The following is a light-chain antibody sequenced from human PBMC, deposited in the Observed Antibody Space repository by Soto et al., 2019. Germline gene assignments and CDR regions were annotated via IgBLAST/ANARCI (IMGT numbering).Light chain of an antibody. J-gene: IGKJ4*01. V-gene: IGKV3-15*01. CDR2: RAS. CDR3: QQYNNWPRAT. CDR1: QSVSSN. Sequence: PATLSVSPGERATLSCLASQSVSSNLAWYQQKPGQAPRLLMFRASIRATGFPARFSGSGSGTEFNITISSLQSEDSAVYYCQQYNNWPRATFGGGTKVDIK.